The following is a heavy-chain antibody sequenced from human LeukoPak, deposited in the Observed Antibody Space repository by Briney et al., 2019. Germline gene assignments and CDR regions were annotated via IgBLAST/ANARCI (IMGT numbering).Heavy chain of an antibody. V-gene: IGHV5-51*01. J-gene: IGHJ4*02. D-gene: IGHD3-22*01. CDR1: GYSFTKNW. CDR2: IYPPDSDT. CDR3: ARSSSYSPYYFDS. Sequence: GESLKISCKGSGYSFTKNWIGWVRQMLGKGLEWMGIIYPPDSDTRYGRSFQGQVTISVDESITTAYLQWSSLKASDTAMYYCARSSSYSPYYFDSWGQGTLVTVSS.